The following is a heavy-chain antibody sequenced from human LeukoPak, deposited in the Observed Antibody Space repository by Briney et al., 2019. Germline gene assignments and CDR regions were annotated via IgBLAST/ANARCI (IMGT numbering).Heavy chain of an antibody. V-gene: IGHV1-69*04. Sequence: SVKVSCKASGYTFTSYDINWVRQAPGQGLEWMGRIIPILGIANYAQKFQGRVTITADKSTSTAYMELSSLRSEDTAVYYCASLGDYCGGDCYSDYWGQGTLVTVSS. CDR3: ASLGDYCGGDCYSDY. CDR2: IIPILGIA. J-gene: IGHJ4*02. D-gene: IGHD2-21*02. CDR1: GYTFTSYD.